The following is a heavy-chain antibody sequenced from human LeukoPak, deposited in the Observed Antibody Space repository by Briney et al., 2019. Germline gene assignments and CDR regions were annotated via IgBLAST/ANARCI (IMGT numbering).Heavy chain of an antibody. V-gene: IGHV1-69*04. CDR1: GGTFSSYA. J-gene: IGHJ4*02. Sequence: ASVKVSCKASGGTFSSYAISWVRQAPGQGLEWMGRIIPILGIANYAQKFQGRVTITAGKSTSTAYMELSSLRSEDTAVYYCARDASYYDSSGYLVDFDYWGQGTLVTVSS. CDR3: ARDASYYDSSGYLVDFDY. CDR2: IIPILGIA. D-gene: IGHD3-22*01.